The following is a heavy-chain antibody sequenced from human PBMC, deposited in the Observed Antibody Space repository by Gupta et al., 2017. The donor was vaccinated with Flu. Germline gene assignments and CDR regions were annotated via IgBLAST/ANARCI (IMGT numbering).Heavy chain of an antibody. CDR1: GFRCSGSP. D-gene: IGHD4-17*01. CDR3: LTAVTSWGY. Sequence: VQLVACAGALVPPGGALSFSCSASGFRCSGSPLHWVRQAPGTGLEWVGRIRSKTNNYATAYAASVKGRFTINSDDSQNTAYLQMNSLTIEDTAVYYCLTAVTSWGYWGQGTLVTVSS. J-gene: IGHJ4*02. CDR2: IRSKTNNYAT. V-gene: IGHV3-73*02.